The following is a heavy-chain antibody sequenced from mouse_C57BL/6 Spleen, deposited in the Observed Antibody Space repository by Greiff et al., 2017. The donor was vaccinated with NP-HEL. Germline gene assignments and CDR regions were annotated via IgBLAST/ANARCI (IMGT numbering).Heavy chain of an antibody. CDR3: ARDLNYGNYRGAMDY. CDR1: GFTFSSYA. V-gene: IGHV5-4*01. CDR2: ISDGGSYT. D-gene: IGHD2-1*01. Sequence: DVMLVESGGGLVKPGGSLKLSCAASGFTFSSYAMSWVRQTPEKRLEWVATISDGGSYTYYPDNVKGRFTISRDNAKNNLFLQMSQLKSEDTSMYYCARDLNYGNYRGAMDYWGQGTSVTVSS. J-gene: IGHJ4*01.